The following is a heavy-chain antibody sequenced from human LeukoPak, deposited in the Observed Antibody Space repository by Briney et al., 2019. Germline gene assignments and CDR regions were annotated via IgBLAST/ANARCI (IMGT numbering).Heavy chain of an antibody. CDR2: IYTSGST. V-gene: IGHV4-4*07. D-gene: IGHD2-8*01. CDR1: GGSISRYY. J-gene: IGHJ3*02. CDR3: ARASPMAREDAFDI. Sequence: SETLSLTCTVSGGSISRYYWSWIRQPAGKGLEWIGRIYTSGSTNYNPSLKSRVTMSVDTSKNQFSLKLSTVTAADTAVYYCARASPMAREDAFDIWGQGTMVTVSS.